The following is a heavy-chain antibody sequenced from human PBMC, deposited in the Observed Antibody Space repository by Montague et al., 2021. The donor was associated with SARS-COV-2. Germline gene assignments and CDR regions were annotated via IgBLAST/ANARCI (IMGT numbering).Heavy chain of an antibody. Sequence: SLRLSCAASGFTVSSTYMNWVRQVPGKGLEWVSSISSSSVTYSADSLKGRFTISRGNSKNTVYLQMNSLRAEDTAVYFCARESSQFFGSGPLDYWSQGSLVTVSS. CDR2: ISSSSVT. CDR3: ARESSQFFGSGPLDY. D-gene: IGHD3-10*01. J-gene: IGHJ4*02. V-gene: IGHV3-66*01. CDR1: GFTVSSTY.